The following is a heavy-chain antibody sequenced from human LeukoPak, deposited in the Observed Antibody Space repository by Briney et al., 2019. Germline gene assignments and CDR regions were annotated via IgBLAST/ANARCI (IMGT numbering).Heavy chain of an antibody. D-gene: IGHD4/OR15-4a*01. CDR2: IRTKTYGGTL. Sequence: GGSLRLSCTASGFTFGDYAMSWFRQAPGKGLEWVGSIRTKTYGGTLQYAASVEGRFTISRDDAESIAYLQMNSLKTEDTAVYYCSRGEGAVDYWGQGTLVTVSS. CDR1: GFTFGDYA. CDR3: SRGEGAVDY. J-gene: IGHJ4*02. V-gene: IGHV3-49*03.